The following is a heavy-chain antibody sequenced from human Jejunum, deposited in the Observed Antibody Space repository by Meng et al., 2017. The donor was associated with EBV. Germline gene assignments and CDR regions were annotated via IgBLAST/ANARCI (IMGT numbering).Heavy chain of an antibody. Sequence: QVRLRVSAQGLVNPSGPLSLTCASSGASIDRRNWWIWVRQAPERGLEWIGEIYNSGSTNYNPSLKSRVTILVDRSENHFSLHLSSVTAADTAVYYCVRGGDYCLVYWGQGTLVTVSS. D-gene: IGHD2-21*02. CDR1: GASIDRRNW. V-gene: IGHV4-4*02. CDR3: VRGGDYCLVY. J-gene: IGHJ4*02. CDR2: IYNSGST.